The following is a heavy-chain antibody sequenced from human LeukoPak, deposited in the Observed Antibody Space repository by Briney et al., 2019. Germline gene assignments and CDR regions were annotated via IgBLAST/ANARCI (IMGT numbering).Heavy chain of an antibody. J-gene: IGHJ4*02. V-gene: IGHV3-30*18. CDR3: AKGAGCSGGSCYPEGPYYFDY. CDR1: GFTFSSYG. CDR2: ISYDGSNK. Sequence: GGSVRLSCAASGFTFSSYGMHGVRQAPGKGVEGVAVISYDGSNKYYADSVKGRFTISRENSKNKLYMQMNSLRAEDTAVYYCAKGAGCSGGSCYPEGPYYFDYWGQGTLVTVSS. D-gene: IGHD2-15*01.